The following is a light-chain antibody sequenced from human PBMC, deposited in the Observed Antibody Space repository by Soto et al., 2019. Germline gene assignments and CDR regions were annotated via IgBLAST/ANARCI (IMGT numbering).Light chain of an antibody. CDR1: SSDVGGYNY. V-gene: IGLV2-14*01. J-gene: IGLJ2*01. CDR3: SSYTSSSTLVV. CDR2: DVS. Sequence: QSALTQPASVSGSPGQSITISCTGTSSDVGGYNYVSWYQQHPGKAPKLMIYDVSNRPSGVSNRFSGSKSGNTAPLTMSGLQAEDGADYSCSSYTSSSTLVVFGGVTKLTVL.